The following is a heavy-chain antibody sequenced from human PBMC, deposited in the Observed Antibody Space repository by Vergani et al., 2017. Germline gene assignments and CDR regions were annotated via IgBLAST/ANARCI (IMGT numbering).Heavy chain of an antibody. D-gene: IGHD2-2*02. J-gene: IGHJ4*02. Sequence: QVQLQQWGAGLLKPSETLSLTCAVYGGSFSGYYWSWIRQPPGKGLEWIGEINHSGSTNYNPSLKSRVTISVDTSKNQFSLKLSSVTAADTAVYYCARGAQCCSSTSCYTSPFDYWGQGTLVTVSS. CDR1: GGSFSGYY. CDR3: ARGAQCCSSTSCYTSPFDY. CDR2: INHSGST. V-gene: IGHV4-34*01.